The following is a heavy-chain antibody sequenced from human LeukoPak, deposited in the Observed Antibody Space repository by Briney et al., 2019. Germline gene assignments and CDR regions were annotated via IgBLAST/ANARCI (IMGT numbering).Heavy chain of an antibody. J-gene: IGHJ4*03. CDR3: ASCDYYDSSGYCCFDY. CDR1: GGTFSSYT. D-gene: IGHD3-22*01. V-gene: IGHV1-69*05. Sequence: SVKVSCKASGGTFSSYTISWVRQAPGQGLEWMGGIIPIFGTANYAQKFQGRVTITTDESTSTAYMELSSLRSEDTAVYYCASCDYYDSSGYCCFDYWGQGTLVTVSS. CDR2: IIPIFGTA.